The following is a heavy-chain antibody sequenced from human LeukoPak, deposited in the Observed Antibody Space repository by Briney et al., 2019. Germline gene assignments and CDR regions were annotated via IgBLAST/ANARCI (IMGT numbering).Heavy chain of an antibody. CDR2: TYYRSKWYN. CDR3: ARTLAIYGGSDYYYVERNFDF. Sequence: SQTLSLTCAISGDSVSSNSAAWNWIRQSPSRGLEWLGRTYYRSKWYNDYAVSVKGRITLNPDTSKNQFSLQLNSVTPEDTAVYYCARTLAIYGGSDYYYVERNFDFWGQETLVTVSS. D-gene: IGHD2-21*02. J-gene: IGHJ4*02. CDR1: GDSVSSNSAA. V-gene: IGHV6-1*01.